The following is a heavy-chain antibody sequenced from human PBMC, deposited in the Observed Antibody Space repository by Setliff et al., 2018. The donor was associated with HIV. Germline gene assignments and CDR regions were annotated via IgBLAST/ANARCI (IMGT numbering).Heavy chain of an antibody. CDR3: ARDPHYFDTSGHYSWFYFDY. D-gene: IGHD3-22*01. CDR1: GGSMTSSNYY. J-gene: IGHJ4*02. V-gene: IGHV4-39*07. CDR2: ISSSGST. Sequence: PSETLSLPCTVSGGSMTSSNYYWGWIRQSPGRGLEWIGSISSSGSTTYHPSLRSRVTVSAATSKNQFSLKLTSVTAADTAVYFCARDPHYFDTSGHYSWFYFDYWGQGTLVTVAS.